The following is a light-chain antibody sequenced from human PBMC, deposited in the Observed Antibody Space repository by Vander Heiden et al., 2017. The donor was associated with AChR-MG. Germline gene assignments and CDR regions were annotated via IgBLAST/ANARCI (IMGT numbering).Light chain of an antibody. V-gene: IGLV1-47*01. Sequence: QSVLTQPPSASGTPGQRVTISCSGSSPNIGSNYVYWYQQRTGTAPKLLIYRNNQRPSGIPDRFSGSKSGTSAALAIRGLRSEDEADYYCAAWDDSRSGPVFGGGTKLTVL. CDR1: SPNIGSNY. CDR2: RNN. J-gene: IGLJ3*02. CDR3: AAWDDSRSGPV.